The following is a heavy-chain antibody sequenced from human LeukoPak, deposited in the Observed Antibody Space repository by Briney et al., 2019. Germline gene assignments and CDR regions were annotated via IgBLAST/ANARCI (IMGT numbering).Heavy chain of an antibody. CDR2: IHPSTGNP. Sequence: ASVKVSCKASGYSFTNYAMNWVRQAPGQGLEWMGWIHPSTGNPTYAQGFTGRFVFSLDTSVSATYLQISSLKAEDTAVYFCARAFQSLGGLSLPDYWGQGTLVTVSS. J-gene: IGHJ4*02. D-gene: IGHD3-16*02. CDR3: ARAFQSLGGLSLPDY. V-gene: IGHV7-4-1*02. CDR1: GYSFTNYA.